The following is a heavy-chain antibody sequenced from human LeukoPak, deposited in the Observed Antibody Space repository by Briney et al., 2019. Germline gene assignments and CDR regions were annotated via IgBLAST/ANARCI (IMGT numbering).Heavy chain of an antibody. CDR1: GHGFPSDW. V-gene: IGHV5-10-1*01. CDR2: VVPSVAYT. CDR3: ATRRGSYSGDAFDI. J-gene: IGHJ3*02. Sequence: GESLRFSSTGSGHGFPSDWIRWVRHMPGKGREWRGRVVPSVAYTNYSPSFQGRVTISADKSMSTASLPWSSLNASSTAMYYCATRRGSYSGDAFDIWGQGTMVTVSS. D-gene: IGHD1-26*01.